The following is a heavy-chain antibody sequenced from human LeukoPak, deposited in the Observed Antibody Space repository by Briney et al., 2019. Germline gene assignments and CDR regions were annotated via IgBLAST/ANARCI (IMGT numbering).Heavy chain of an antibody. CDR2: INHSGST. J-gene: IGHJ3*02. Sequence: SETLSLTCAVYGGSFSGYYWSWIRQPPGKGLEWIGEINHSGSTNYNPSLKSRVTISVDTSKNQFSLKLSSVTAADTAVYYCARWLQLPATNAFDIWGQGTMVTVSS. CDR3: ARWLQLPATNAFDI. V-gene: IGHV4-34*01. D-gene: IGHD5-12*01. CDR1: GGSFSGYY.